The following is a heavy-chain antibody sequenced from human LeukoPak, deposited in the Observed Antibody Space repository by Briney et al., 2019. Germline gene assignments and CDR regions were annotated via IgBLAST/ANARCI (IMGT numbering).Heavy chain of an antibody. J-gene: IGHJ6*02. CDR3: ARDPGTYYYYGMDV. CDR1: GFTFSSYW. V-gene: IGHV3-7*01. D-gene: IGHD1-1*01. CDR2: IKQDGSEK. Sequence: GGSLRLSFAASGFTFSSYWMSWVRQAPGKGLEWGANIKQDGSEKYYVDSVKGRFTISRDNAKNSLYLQMNSLRAEDTAVYYRARDPGTYYYYGMDVWGQGTTVTVSS.